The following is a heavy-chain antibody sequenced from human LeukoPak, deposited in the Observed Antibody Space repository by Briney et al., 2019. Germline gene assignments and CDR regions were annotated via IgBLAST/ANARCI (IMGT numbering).Heavy chain of an antibody. CDR3: ARGRGYDFWSGYSPVWFDP. J-gene: IGHJ5*02. V-gene: IGHV4-30-2*01. D-gene: IGHD3-3*01. CDR2: IYHSGST. Sequence: SQTLSLTCAVSGGSISSGGYSWSWIRQPPGKGLEWIGYIYHSGSTNYNPSLKSRVTISVDTSKNQFSLKLSSVTAADTAVYYCARGRGYDFWSGYSPVWFDPWGQGTLVTVSS. CDR1: GGSISSGGYS.